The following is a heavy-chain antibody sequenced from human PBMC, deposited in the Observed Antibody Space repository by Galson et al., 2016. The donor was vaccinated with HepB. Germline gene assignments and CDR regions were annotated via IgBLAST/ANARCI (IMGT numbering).Heavy chain of an antibody. J-gene: IGHJ4*02. Sequence: SLRLSCAASGFILNKYGMNWVRQAPGKGLEWVSSLSTSGNFIYYADSVKGRFTISRDNAKNSLYLQMNSLRAEDTAVYFCARLISLVPAADFDSWGQGTLVTVSS. V-gene: IGHV3-21*01. CDR1: GFILNKYG. CDR3: ARLISLVPAADFDS. CDR2: LSTSGNFI. D-gene: IGHD3-16*01.